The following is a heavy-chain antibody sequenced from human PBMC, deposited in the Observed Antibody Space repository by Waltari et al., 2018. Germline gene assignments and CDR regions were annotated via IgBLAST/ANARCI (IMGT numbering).Heavy chain of an antibody. Sequence: QVQLVQSGAEVKKPGASVKVSCKASGYTFTGYYMHWVRQAPGQGLEWMVGISPIFGTANYAQKFQGRVTITTDESTSTAYMELSSLRSEDTAVYYCARVPGYTSKGGPFDYWGQGTLVTVSS. V-gene: IGHV1-69*01. CDR1: GYTFTGYY. J-gene: IGHJ4*02. CDR3: ARVPGYTSKGGPFDY. CDR2: ISPIFGTA. D-gene: IGHD5-12*01.